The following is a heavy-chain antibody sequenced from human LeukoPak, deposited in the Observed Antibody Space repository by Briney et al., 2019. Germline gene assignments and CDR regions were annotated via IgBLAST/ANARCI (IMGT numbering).Heavy chain of an antibody. V-gene: IGHV3-23*01. Sequence: GGSLRLSCAASGFTFSTYAVNWVRQAPGKGLEWVSTISGSGDSTYYADSVKGRFTISRDNAKNSLYLQMNSLRAEDTALYYCAKDTRSGERGAFDIWGQGTMVTVSS. J-gene: IGHJ3*02. CDR3: AKDTRSGERGAFDI. CDR2: ISGSGDST. D-gene: IGHD2-15*01. CDR1: GFTFSTYA.